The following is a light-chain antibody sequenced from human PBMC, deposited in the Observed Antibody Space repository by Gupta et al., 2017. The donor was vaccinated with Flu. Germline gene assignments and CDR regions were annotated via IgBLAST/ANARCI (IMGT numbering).Light chain of an antibody. V-gene: IGKV3-20*01. CDR2: GAS. J-gene: IGKJ1*01. CDR3: QQYGSSHLWT. CDR1: QSVSSSY. Sequence: EIVLTQSPGTLSLSPGESATLSCRASQSVSSSYLAWYQQKPGQAPRLLIYGASSRATGIPDRFSGSGSGTDFTLTISRLEPEDFAVYYCQQYGSSHLWTFGQGTKVETK.